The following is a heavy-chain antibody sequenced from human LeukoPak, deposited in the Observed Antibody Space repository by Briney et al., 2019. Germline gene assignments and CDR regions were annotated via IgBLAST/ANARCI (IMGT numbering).Heavy chain of an antibody. J-gene: IGHJ6*02. Sequence: GGSLRLSCAASGFTFSSYSMNWVRQAPGKGLEWVSSISSSSSYIYYADSVKGRFTISRDNAKNSLYLQMNSLRAEDTAVYYCARDGEPVPYYYYGMDVWGQGTTVTVSS. CDR1: GFTFSSYS. D-gene: IGHD1-14*01. V-gene: IGHV3-21*01. CDR3: ARDGEPVPYYYYGMDV. CDR2: ISSSSSYI.